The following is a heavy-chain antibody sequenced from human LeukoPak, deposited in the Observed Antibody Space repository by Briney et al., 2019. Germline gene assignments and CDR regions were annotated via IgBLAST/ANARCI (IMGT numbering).Heavy chain of an antibody. V-gene: IGHV4-34*12. CDR3: AKSNGYGLVDI. D-gene: IGHD3-10*01. CDR2: IFYSGST. J-gene: IGHJ3*02. Sequence: SETLSLTCAVYGGSFSGYYWGWVRQPPGKGLEWIGNIFYSGSTYYSPPLKSRLTISLDTSRNQFSLRLNSVTAADTAVYYCAKSNGYGLVDIWGQGTMVTVSS. CDR1: GGSFSGYY.